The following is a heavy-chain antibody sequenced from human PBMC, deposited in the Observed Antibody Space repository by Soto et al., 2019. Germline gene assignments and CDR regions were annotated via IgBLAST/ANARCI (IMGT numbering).Heavy chain of an antibody. CDR1: GFTFSDYG. CDR2: VWFDGSIQ. Sequence: GESLKISCVASGFTFSDYGIHWVRQAPDKGLEWVAVVWFDGSIQYYGDSVKGRFTISRDNSNNTVDLQMNNLRAEDTAVYCCARVDFGGNSYYFDYWGQGTPVTV. D-gene: IGHD1-7*01. CDR3: ARVDFGGNSYYFDY. V-gene: IGHV3-33*01. J-gene: IGHJ4*02.